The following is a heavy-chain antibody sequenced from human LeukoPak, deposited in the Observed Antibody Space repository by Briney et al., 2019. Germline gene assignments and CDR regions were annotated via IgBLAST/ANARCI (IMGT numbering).Heavy chain of an antibody. CDR1: GFTFSSYA. CDR2: ISGSGGST. J-gene: IGHJ4*02. CDR3: AKIHSVLVVVAATLALDY. V-gene: IGHV3-23*01. D-gene: IGHD2-15*01. Sequence: PGGSLRLSCAASGFTFSSYAMSWVRQAPGKGLEWVSAISGSGGSTYYADSVKGRFTISRDNSKNTLYLQMNSLRAEDTAVYYCAKIHSVLVVVAATLALDYWGQGTLVTVSS.